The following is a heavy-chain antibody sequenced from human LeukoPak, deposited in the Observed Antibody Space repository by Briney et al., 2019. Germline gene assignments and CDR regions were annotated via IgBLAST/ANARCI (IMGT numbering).Heavy chain of an antibody. D-gene: IGHD1-26*01. Sequence: PGGSLRLSCAASGFTFSSYGMHWVRQAPGKGLEWVAFIRYDGSNKYYADSVKGRFTISRDNSKNTLYLQMNSLRAEDTAVYYCAKDSGRGFFQNDAFDIWGQGTMVTVSS. V-gene: IGHV3-30*02. CDR3: AKDSGRGFFQNDAFDI. J-gene: IGHJ3*02. CDR2: IRYDGSNK. CDR1: GFTFSSYG.